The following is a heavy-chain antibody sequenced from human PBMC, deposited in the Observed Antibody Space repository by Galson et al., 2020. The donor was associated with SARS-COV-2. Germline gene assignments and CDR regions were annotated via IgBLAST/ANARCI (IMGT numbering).Heavy chain of an antibody. CDR3: AKDPGYSYGTYFDY. CDR1: GFSFSNYD. D-gene: IGHD5-18*01. J-gene: IGHJ4*02. Sequence: RLSCAASGFSFSNYDMSWVRQAPGQGLEWVSTISRSGGGTFYADSVKGRFTISRDNSKNTLSLQMTSLRADDTALYYCAKDPGYSYGTYFDYWGQGTRVTVSS. CDR2: ISRSGGGT. V-gene: IGHV3-23*01.